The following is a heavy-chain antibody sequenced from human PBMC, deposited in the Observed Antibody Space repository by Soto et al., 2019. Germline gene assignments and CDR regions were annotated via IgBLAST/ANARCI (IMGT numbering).Heavy chain of an antibody. CDR3: TRWNGYGDL. V-gene: IGHV3-9*01. CDR2: ITWNSETI. J-gene: IGHJ5*02. CDR1: GFRFDDFA. D-gene: IGHD1-1*01. Sequence: EVQLVESGGRLVQPGTSLRLSCVASGFRFDDFAMHWVRQAPGKGLEWVSGITWNSETIDYAESVRGRFTISRDNAENSVFLQMDSLSPEDTAVYYCTRWNGYGDLWGQGTLVTVSS.